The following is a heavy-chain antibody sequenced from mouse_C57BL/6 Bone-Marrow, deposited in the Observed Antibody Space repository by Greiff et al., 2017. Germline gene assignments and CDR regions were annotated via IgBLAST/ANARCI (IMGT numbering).Heavy chain of an antibody. J-gene: IGHJ4*01. V-gene: IGHV14-4*01. CDR2: IDPENGDT. Sequence: EVQLVESGAELVRPGASVKLSCTASGFNIKDDYMHWVKQRPEQGLEWIGWIDPENGDTEYASKFPGQDTITADTSSNTAYLQLSSLTSEDTAVYYCTTYYYGSSYGYARDYWGQGTSVTVSS. CDR1: GFNIKDDY. CDR3: TTYYYGSSYGYARDY. D-gene: IGHD1-1*01.